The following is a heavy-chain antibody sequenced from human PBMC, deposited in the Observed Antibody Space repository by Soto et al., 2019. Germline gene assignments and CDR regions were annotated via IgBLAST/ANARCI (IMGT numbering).Heavy chain of an antibody. CDR1: GDSVSSTSAA. J-gene: IGHJ6*02. CDR3: ARDSSIAARRGYYYYGMDV. CDR2: TYYRSKWYN. Sequence: SQTLSLTCAISGDSVSSTSAAWNWIRQSPSRGLEWLGRTYYRSKWYNDYAVSVKSRITINPDTSKNQFSLQLNSVTPEDTAVYYCARDSSIAARRGYYYYGMDVWGQGTTVTVSS. V-gene: IGHV6-1*01. D-gene: IGHD6-6*01.